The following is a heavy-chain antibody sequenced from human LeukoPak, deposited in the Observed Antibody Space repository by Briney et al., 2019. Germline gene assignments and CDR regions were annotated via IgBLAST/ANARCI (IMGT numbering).Heavy chain of an antibody. CDR3: VRYSNSCYDP. J-gene: IGHJ5*02. D-gene: IGHD5-12*01. Sequence: GGSLRLSCSASGFTFNICAMHWVRQALGTGLEYVSAINTDGRGTYYADSVKGRFTISRDNSKNALYLQMSSLRPEDTAIYYCVRYSNSCYDPWGQGTLVTVSS. V-gene: IGHV3-64D*06. CDR1: GFTFNICA. CDR2: INTDGRGT.